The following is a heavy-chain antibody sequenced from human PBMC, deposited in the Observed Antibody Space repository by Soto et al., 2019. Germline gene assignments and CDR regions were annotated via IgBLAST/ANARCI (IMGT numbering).Heavy chain of an antibody. J-gene: IGHJ6*02. V-gene: IGHV1-18*01. CDR3: ARAGYYGNVCGELNFYCLDV. Sequence: QVQLVQSAGEVKKPGASVKVSCKASGYTFIRYGITWVRQAPGQGLEWMGWISPYNDHTDYAQNFQGRCSMTTDTSTYTVHMYLGGLRSDDTAVYYCARAGYYGNVCGELNFYCLDVWGQGTTVSVSS. CDR1: GYTFIRYG. CDR2: ISPYNDHT. D-gene: IGHD3-16*01.